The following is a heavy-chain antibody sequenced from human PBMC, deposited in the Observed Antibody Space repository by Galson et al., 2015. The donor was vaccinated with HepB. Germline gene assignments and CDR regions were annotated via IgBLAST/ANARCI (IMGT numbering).Heavy chain of an antibody. CDR2: ISSSGSTI. D-gene: IGHD1-26*01. Sequence: SLRLSCAASGFTFSDYYMSWIRQAPGKGLEWVSYISSSGSTIYYADSVKGRFTISRDNAKNSLYLQMNSLRAEDTAVYYCARDLIVVGATTESFDIWGQGTMVTVSS. V-gene: IGHV3-11*01. CDR3: ARDLIVVGATTESFDI. CDR1: GFTFSDYY. J-gene: IGHJ3*02.